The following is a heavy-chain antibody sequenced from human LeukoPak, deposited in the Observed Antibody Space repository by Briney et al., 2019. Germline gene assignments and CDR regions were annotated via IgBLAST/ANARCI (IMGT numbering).Heavy chain of an antibody. J-gene: IGHJ4*02. Sequence: GGSLRLSCAASGFTFSNYWMGWVRQAPGKRLEWVANMNIDGSEKYYADSVKGRFSISRDNARNSVYLQMASLRVEDTAVYYCAKDKYYLDYWGQGTLVTVSS. D-gene: IGHD6-6*01. CDR2: MNIDGSEK. CDR1: GFTFSNYW. CDR3: AKDKYYLDY. V-gene: IGHV3-7*01.